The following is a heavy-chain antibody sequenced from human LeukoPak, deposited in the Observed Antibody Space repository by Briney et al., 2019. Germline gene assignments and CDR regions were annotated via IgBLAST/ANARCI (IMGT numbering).Heavy chain of an antibody. J-gene: IGHJ4*02. CDR3: ARGGGYGQDFDY. V-gene: IGHV3-53*01. CDR2: LYSGGSM. D-gene: IGHD5-12*01. CDR1: GISVSSNY. Sequence: SGGSLRLSCAASGISVSSNYMSWVRQAPGKGLEWVSVLYSGGSMYYADSVKGRSTISRDNSKNTLYLQMNSLRAEDTAVYYCARGGGYGQDFDYWGQGTLVTVSS.